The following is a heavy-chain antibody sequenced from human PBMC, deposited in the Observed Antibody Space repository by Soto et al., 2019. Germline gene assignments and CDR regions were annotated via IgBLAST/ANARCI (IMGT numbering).Heavy chain of an antibody. CDR2: IKSKTDGGTT. CDR1: GFTFSNAW. V-gene: IGHV3-15*07. Sequence: PAGSLRLSCAASGFTFSNAWMTWVRQAPGKGLEWVGRIKSKTDGGTTDYAAPVKGRFTISRDDSKNTLYLQMNSLKTEDTAVYYCITAPDCSSTSCPDYYYYYYGMDVWGQGTTVTVSS. CDR3: ITAPDCSSTSCPDYYYYYYGMDV. D-gene: IGHD2-2*01. J-gene: IGHJ6*02.